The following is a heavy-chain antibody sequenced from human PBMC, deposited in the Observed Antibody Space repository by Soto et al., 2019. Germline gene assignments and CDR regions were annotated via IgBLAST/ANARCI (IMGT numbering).Heavy chain of an antibody. CDR1: GGSISSGGYY. CDR2: IYYSGIT. Sequence: QVQLQESGPGLVKPSQTLSLTCTVSGGSISSGGYYWSWIRQHPGKGLEWIGYIYYSGITYYHPYLKSRLTITIDTSKNQFSLKLSSVTAADTAVYYCARDRTDYGGRYYYYGMDVCGQGTTVTVSS. D-gene: IGHD4-17*01. V-gene: IGHV4-31*03. CDR3: ARDRTDYGGRYYYYGMDV. J-gene: IGHJ6*02.